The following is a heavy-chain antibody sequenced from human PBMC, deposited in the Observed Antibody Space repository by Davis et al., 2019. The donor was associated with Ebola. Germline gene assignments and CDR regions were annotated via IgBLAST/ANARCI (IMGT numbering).Heavy chain of an antibody. CDR2: ISGSGGTT. CDR3: AKRGSSGYYFDY. CDR1: GFTFSISA. D-gene: IGHD3-22*01. Sequence: GGSLRLSCAASGFTFSISAMNWVRQTPGKGLEWVSGISGSGGTTYYADSVKGRFTISRDNSKNTLYLQMNSLRAEDTAVYYCAKRGSSGYYFDYWGQGTLVTVSS. J-gene: IGHJ4*02. V-gene: IGHV3-23*01.